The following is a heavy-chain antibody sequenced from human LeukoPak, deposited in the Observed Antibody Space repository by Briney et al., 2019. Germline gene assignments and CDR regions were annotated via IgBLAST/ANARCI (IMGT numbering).Heavy chain of an antibody. CDR1: VYTFTKYL. CDR2: INPNGGGT. D-gene: IGHD4-17*01. CDR3: ARDDYGDLQYFET. Sequence: ASVKVSCMASVYTFTKYLLRCGRQAPGQGLECMGWINPNGGGTLYAQKFQGRVTMTRDTSISTAYMEECRVTSDDTPVYYCARDDYGDLQYFETWGQGTLVTVSS. V-gene: IGHV1-2*02. J-gene: IGHJ4*02.